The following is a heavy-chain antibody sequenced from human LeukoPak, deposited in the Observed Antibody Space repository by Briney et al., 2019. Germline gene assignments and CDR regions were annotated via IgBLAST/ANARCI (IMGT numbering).Heavy chain of an antibody. CDR1: GGSISSYY. Sequence: PSETLSLTCTVSGGSISSYYWSWIRQPPGKGLEWIGSIYYSGSTYYNPSLKSRVTISVDTSKNQFSLKLTSMTAADTAVYYCARVTEVGATVGGVDSWGQGTLVTVSS. CDR3: ARVTEVGATVGGVDS. CDR2: IYYSGST. J-gene: IGHJ4*02. V-gene: IGHV4-59*08. D-gene: IGHD1-26*01.